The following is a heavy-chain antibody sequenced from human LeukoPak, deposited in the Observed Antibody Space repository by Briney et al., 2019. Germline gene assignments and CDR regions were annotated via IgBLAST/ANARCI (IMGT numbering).Heavy chain of an antibody. V-gene: IGHV4-39*07. CDR1: DDSISNNRYF. CDR3: ARVSAGNDSGSRGSWSAFDI. Sequence: SETLSLTCTISDDSISNNRYFWAWIRQPPGKGLEWIGSINYSGRTYYNPSLKSRVTISVDTSKNQFSLKLSSVTAADTAVYYCARVSAGNDSGSRGSWSAFDIWGQGTMVTVSS. J-gene: IGHJ3*02. CDR2: INYSGRT. D-gene: IGHD1-26*01.